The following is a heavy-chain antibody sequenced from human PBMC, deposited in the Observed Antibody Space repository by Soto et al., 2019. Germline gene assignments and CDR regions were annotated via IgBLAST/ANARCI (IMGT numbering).Heavy chain of an antibody. CDR2: ISSSSSYI. V-gene: IGHV3-21*01. D-gene: IGHD2-2*01. Sequence: SMRLSCAASGFNFSSYSMNWVRQAPGKELEWVSSISSSSSYIYYADSVKGRFTISRDNAKNSLYLQMNSLRAEDTAVYYCASFRAPAAPQDYWGQGTLVTVSS. CDR1: GFNFSSYS. CDR3: ASFRAPAAPQDY. J-gene: IGHJ4*02.